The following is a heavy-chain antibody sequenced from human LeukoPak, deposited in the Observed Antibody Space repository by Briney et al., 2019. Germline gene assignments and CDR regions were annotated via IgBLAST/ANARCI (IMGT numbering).Heavy chain of an antibody. CDR1: GGSFSGYY. CDR3: ARVEFWSGYYRLEDY. Sequence: PSETLSLTCAVYGGSFSGYYWSWIRQPPGKGLEWIGEINHSGSTNYNPSLKSRVTISVDTSKNQFSLKLSSVTAADTAVYYCARVEFWSGYYRLEDYWGQGTLVTVSS. J-gene: IGHJ4*02. CDR2: INHSGST. D-gene: IGHD3-3*01. V-gene: IGHV4-34*01.